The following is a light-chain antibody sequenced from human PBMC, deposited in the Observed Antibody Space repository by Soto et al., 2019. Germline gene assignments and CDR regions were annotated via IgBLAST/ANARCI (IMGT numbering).Light chain of an antibody. CDR1: SGHSSHT. Sequence: QPVLTQSPSASASLGASVKLTCSLSSGHSSHTIAWHQQQPERGPRYLMRLNNDGSHSKGDGIPDRFSGSSSGAERYLTISSLQSEDEADYYCQTWGTGVVVFGGGTKLTVL. CDR3: QTWGTGVVV. CDR2: LNNDGSH. J-gene: IGLJ2*01. V-gene: IGLV4-69*01.